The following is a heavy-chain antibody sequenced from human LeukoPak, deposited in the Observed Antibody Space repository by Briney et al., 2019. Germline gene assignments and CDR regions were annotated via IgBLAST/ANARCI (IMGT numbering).Heavy chain of an antibody. V-gene: IGHV4-59*01. D-gene: IGHD2/OR15-2a*01. CDR3: ARDFSAAFDI. CDR1: GGSISSYS. Sequence: SSETLSLTCTVSGGSISSYSWSWIRQPLGKGLEWIAYIYYGGSTNYNPSLESRVTISVDTATNQFSLKLRSVTAADTAVHYCARDFSAAFDIWGQGTMVTVSS. J-gene: IGHJ3*02. CDR2: IYYGGST.